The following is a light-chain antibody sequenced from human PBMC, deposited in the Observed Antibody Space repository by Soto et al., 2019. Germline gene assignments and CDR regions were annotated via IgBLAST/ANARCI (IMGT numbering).Light chain of an antibody. V-gene: IGLV1-44*01. CDR2: ANN. Sequence: QSVLTQPPSASGTPGQRVTISCSGSSSNIGSNTVNWYQQLPGTAPQLLIHANNQRPSGVPDRFSGYKSGASASLAISWLQSEEADYYCAAWDDSLNGYVFGTGTKLTVL. J-gene: IGLJ1*01. CDR1: SSNIGSNT. CDR3: AAWDDSLNGYV.